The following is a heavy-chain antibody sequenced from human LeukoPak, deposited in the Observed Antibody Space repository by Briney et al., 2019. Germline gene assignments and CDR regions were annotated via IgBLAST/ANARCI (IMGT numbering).Heavy chain of an antibody. Sequence: AASVKVSCKASGGTFSSYAISWVRPAPGQGREWMGGIIPIFGTANYAQKFQGRVTITADKSTSTAYMELSSLRSEDTAVYYCARGSPYYFDYWGQGTLVTVSS. CDR1: GGTFSSYA. V-gene: IGHV1-69*06. CDR2: IIPIFGTA. D-gene: IGHD2-15*01. CDR3: ARGSPYYFDY. J-gene: IGHJ4*02.